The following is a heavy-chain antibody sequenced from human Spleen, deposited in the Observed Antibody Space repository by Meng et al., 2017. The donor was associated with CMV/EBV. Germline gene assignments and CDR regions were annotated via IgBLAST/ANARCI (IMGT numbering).Heavy chain of an antibody. D-gene: IGHD6-13*01. CDR1: GFTFGPYT. J-gene: IGHJ4*02. CDR3: ARGGHSSSWYFGY. CDR2: IGSSSTYV. Sequence: GGSLRLSCAASGFTFGPYTMNWVRQAPGKGLEWVASIGSSSTYVYYADSVKGRFTISRDNARNSVSLQMNGLTAADTAVYYCARGGHSSSWYFGYWGQGTMVTVSS. V-gene: IGHV3-21*01.